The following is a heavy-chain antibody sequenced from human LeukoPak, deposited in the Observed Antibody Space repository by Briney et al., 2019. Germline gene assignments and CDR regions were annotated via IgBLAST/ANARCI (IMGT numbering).Heavy chain of an antibody. Sequence: GASVKVSCKASVGTFSSYAISWVRQAPRQGLEWMGGIIPIFGTANYAQKFQGRVTITADESTSTAYMELSSLRSEDTAVYYCAREYYYGSGSLSGAPVPAKEQNWFDPWGQGTLVTVSS. J-gene: IGHJ5*02. CDR3: AREYYYGSGSLSGAPVPAKEQNWFDP. V-gene: IGHV1-69*13. CDR2: IIPIFGTA. D-gene: IGHD3-10*01. CDR1: VGTFSSYA.